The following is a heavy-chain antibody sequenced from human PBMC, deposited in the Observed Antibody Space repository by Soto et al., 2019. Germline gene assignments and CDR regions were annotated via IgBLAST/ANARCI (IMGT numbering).Heavy chain of an antibody. CDR3: ANDLFIAVAGLLGY. CDR1: GFTFSSYG. V-gene: IGHV3-30*18. CDR2: ISYDGSNK. J-gene: IGHJ4*02. D-gene: IGHD6-19*01. Sequence: QVQLVESGGGVVQPGRSLRLSCAASGFTFSSYGMHWVRQAPGKGLEWVAVISYDGSNKYYADSVKGRFTISRDNSKNTLYLQMNSLRAEDTAVYYCANDLFIAVAGLLGYWGQGTLVTVSS.